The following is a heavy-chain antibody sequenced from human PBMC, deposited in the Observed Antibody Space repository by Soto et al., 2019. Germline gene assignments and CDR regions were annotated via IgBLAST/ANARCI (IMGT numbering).Heavy chain of an antibody. CDR2: ISGSGGST. CDR1: GFTLSSYA. Sequence: GSLSLSCAASGFTLSSYARSWVRQAPGKGLEWVSAISGSGGSTYYADSVKGRFTISRDNSKNTLYLQMNSLRAEDTAVYYCAKLVSGSYGMDVWDQGTTVTVSS. D-gene: IGHD3-22*01. J-gene: IGHJ6*02. CDR3: AKLVSGSYGMDV. V-gene: IGHV3-23*01.